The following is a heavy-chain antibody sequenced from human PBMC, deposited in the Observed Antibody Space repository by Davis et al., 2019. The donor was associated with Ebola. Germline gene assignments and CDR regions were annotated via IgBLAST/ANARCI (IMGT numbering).Heavy chain of an antibody. V-gene: IGHV1-2*02. J-gene: IGHJ4*02. CDR2: INPNDGGT. Sequence: ASVKVSCKASGYTFTGYYIHWVRQAPGQGLEWMGWINPNDGGTSYAQKFQGRVTMTRDTSISTAYMELSSLRSDDTARYYCARDHGGGTRDNYFDYWGQGTLVTVSS. CDR1: GYTFTGYY. D-gene: IGHD3-16*01. CDR3: ARDHGGGTRDNYFDY.